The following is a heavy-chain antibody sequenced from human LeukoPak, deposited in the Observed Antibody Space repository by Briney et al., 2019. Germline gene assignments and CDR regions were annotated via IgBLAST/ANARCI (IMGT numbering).Heavy chain of an antibody. J-gene: IGHJ4*02. CDR1: GFIFSSYS. CDR2: ISSSSGYK. CDR3: ARTSGESTAALRAPFDY. V-gene: IGHV3-21*01. Sequence: GGSLRLSCAASGFIFSSYSMTWVRQAPGKGLEWVSSISSSSGYKYYADSVKGRFTISRDNAKNSLYLQMDSLRAEDAAVYYCARTSGESTAALRAPFDYWGQGTLATVSS. D-gene: IGHD6-6*01.